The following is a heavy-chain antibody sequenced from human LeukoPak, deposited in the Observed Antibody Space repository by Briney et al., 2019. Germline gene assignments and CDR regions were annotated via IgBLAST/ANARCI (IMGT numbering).Heavy chain of an antibody. Sequence: PGGSLRLSCAASGFAVSSNYMSWVRQAPGKGLEWVSVIYSGGSTYYADSVKGRFTISRDNSKNTLYLQMNSLRAEDTAVYYCAREGVDDSSGYYYWDYFDYWGQGTLVTVSS. CDR1: GFAVSSNY. CDR3: AREGVDDSSGYYYWDYFDY. J-gene: IGHJ4*02. CDR2: IYSGGST. V-gene: IGHV3-66*01. D-gene: IGHD3-22*01.